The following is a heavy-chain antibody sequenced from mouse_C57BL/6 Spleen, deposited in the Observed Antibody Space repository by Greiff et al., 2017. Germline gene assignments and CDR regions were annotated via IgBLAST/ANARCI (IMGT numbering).Heavy chain of an antibody. CDR3: ASDYDYDDSWFAY. CDR1: GYTFTDYN. CDR2: INPNNGGT. D-gene: IGHD2-4*01. J-gene: IGHJ3*01. V-gene: IGHV1-18*01. Sequence: EVKLQESGPELVKPGASVKIPCKASGYTFTDYNMDWVKQSHGKSLEWIGDINPNNGGTIYNQKFKGKATLTVDKSSSTAYMELRSLTSEDTAGYYCASDYDYDDSWFAYWGQGTLVTVSA.